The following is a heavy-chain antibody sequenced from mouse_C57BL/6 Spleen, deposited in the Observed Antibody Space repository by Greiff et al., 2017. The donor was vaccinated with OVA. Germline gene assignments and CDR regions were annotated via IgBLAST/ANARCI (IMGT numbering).Heavy chain of an antibody. CDR2: INPNNGGT. V-gene: IGHV1-26*01. CDR1: GYTFTDYY. CDR3: ARWDGPVTGTGYYYAMDY. D-gene: IGHD4-1*01. J-gene: IGHJ4*01. Sequence: EVQLQQSGPELVKPGASVKISCKASGYTFTDYYMNWVKQSHGKSLEWIGDINPNNGGTSYNQKFKGKATLTVDKSSSTAYMELRSLTSEDSAVYYCARWDGPVTGTGYYYAMDYWGQGTSVTVSS.